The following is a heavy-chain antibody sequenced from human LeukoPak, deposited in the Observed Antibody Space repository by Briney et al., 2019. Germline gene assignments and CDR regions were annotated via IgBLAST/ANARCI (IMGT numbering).Heavy chain of an antibody. CDR3: ARVNINNWHSCDY. D-gene: IGHD1-1*01. J-gene: IGHJ4*02. V-gene: IGHV4-4*02. CDR1: GGSISSRNW. Sequence: SGTLSLTCAVSGGSISSRNWYSWVRQPPGKGLEWIGEIYHSGNTNYNPSLKSRVTISVDKSKNQCSLKMSSVTAADTAVYYCARVNINNWHSCDYWGQGTLVTVSS. CDR2: IYHSGNT.